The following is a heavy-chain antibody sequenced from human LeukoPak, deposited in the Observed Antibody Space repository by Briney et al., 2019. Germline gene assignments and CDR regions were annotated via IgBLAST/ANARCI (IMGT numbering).Heavy chain of an antibody. Sequence: PGGSLRLSCAASGFTVSSNYMSWVRQAPGKGLEWVSAISGSGGSTYYADSVKGRFTISRDNSKNTLYLQMNSLRAEDTAVYYCARDNKVTSFFDYWGQGTLVTVSS. V-gene: IGHV3-23*01. CDR1: GFTVSSNY. D-gene: IGHD2-21*02. CDR3: ARDNKVTSFFDY. J-gene: IGHJ4*02. CDR2: ISGSGGST.